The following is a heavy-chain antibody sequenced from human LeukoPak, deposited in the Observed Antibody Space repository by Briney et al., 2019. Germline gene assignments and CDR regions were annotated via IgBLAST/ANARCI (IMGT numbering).Heavy chain of an antibody. CDR2: INYSGTT. CDR1: GASISSYY. CDR3: ARAELLWSPGIYY. V-gene: IGHV4-59*01. J-gene: IGHJ4*02. Sequence: PSETLSLTRTVSGASISSYYWSWIRQPPGKGLEWSRYINYSGTTNYNPSLKSRVTISVDTSKNQFSLRLTYVTAADTAVYYCARAELLWSPGIYYWGQGTLVTVAS. D-gene: IGHD3-10*01.